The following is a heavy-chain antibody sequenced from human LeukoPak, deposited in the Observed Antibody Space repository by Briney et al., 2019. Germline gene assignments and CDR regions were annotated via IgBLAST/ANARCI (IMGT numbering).Heavy chain of an antibody. V-gene: IGHV3-7*03. D-gene: IGHD6-6*01. Sequence: GGSLRLSCAASGFTFSSYWMSWVRQAPGKGLEWVASINSDGSEGYYADVVKGRFTISRDNAKNSLYLQISSLRAEDTAVYYCARSSYSSSSSVWGQGTMVTVSS. J-gene: IGHJ3*01. CDR1: GFTFSSYW. CDR2: INSDGSEG. CDR3: ARSSYSSSSSV.